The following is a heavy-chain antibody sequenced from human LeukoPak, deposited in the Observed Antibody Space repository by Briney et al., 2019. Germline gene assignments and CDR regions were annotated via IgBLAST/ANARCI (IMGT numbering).Heavy chain of an antibody. V-gene: IGHV4-59*01. CDR2: IYYSGST. Sequence: SXTLSLTCTVSGGSISSYYWSWIRQPPGKGLEWIGYIYYSGSTNYNPSLKSRVTISVDTSKNQFSLKLSSVAAADTAVYYCAREGYSYGLDYWGQGTLVTVSS. D-gene: IGHD5-18*01. CDR3: AREGYSYGLDY. CDR1: GGSISSYY. J-gene: IGHJ4*02.